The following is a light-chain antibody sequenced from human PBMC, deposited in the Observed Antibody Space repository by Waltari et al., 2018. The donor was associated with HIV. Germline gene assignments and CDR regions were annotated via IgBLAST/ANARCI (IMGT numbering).Light chain of an antibody. CDR3: QQRSKWPLT. CDR2: GAS. V-gene: IGKV3-11*01. Sequence: EIVLTQSPATLSLSPGERATLSCRASQSVSSYLAWYQHKSGQAPRLLIYGASNRATGIPARFSGSGSGTDFTLTISSLEPEDFAVYYCQQRSKWPLTFGGGTKVEIK. CDR1: QSVSSY. J-gene: IGKJ4*01.